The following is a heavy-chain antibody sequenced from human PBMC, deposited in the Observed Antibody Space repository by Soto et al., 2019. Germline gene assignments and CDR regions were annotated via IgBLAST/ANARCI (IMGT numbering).Heavy chain of an antibody. CDR3: ARGARRRPPRDAFDI. CDR2: INPSGST. Sequence: SETLSLTCAFYGGPISGYYWSWIRKHPGKGLEWLGDINPSGSTNYNPSLKSRVIMSVDTSKKQFSLNVTSVTAADTAVYYCARGARRRPPRDAFDIWGQGTMVTVSS. V-gene: IGHV4-34*01. CDR1: GGPISGYY. J-gene: IGHJ3*02.